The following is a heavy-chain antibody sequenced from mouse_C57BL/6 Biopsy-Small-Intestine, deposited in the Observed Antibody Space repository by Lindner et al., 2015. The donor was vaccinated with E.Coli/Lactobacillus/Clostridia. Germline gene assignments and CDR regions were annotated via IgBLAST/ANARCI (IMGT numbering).Heavy chain of an antibody. V-gene: IGHV1-54*01. CDR1: GYTFTGYW. CDR3: ARSHYGSSLYYAMDY. D-gene: IGHD1-1*01. J-gene: IGHJ4*01. CDR2: INPGSGGT. Sequence: VQLQESGAELMTPGASVKLSCRATGYTFTGYWIEWVKQRPGQGLEWIGVINPGSGGTNYNEKFKGKATLTADKSSSTAYMQLSSLTSEDSAVYFCARSHYGSSLYYAMDYWGQGTSVTVSS.